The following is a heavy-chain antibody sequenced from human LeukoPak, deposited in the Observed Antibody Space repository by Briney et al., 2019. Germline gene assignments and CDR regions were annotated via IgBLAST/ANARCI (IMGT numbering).Heavy chain of an antibody. J-gene: IGHJ3*02. CDR1: GGTFSSYA. V-gene: IGHV1-69*04. CDR3: ARDGSSGWYGDAFDI. D-gene: IGHD6-19*01. Sequence: SVKVSCKASGGTFSSYAISWVRQAPGQGLEWMGRIIPILGIANYAQKFQGRVTITADKSTSTAYMELSSLRSEDTAVYYCARDGSSGWYGDAFDIWGQGTMVTVSS. CDR2: IIPILGIA.